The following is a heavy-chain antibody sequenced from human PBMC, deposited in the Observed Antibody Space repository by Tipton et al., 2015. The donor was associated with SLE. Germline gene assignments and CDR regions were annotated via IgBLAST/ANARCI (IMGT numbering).Heavy chain of an antibody. Sequence: TLSLTCVVYGGSFSDYSWSWIRQSPGKGLEWIGEINHSGSTNCNPSLKSRVTISVDTSKIQFSLKLSSVTAADTAVYYCARGRLLEWLSTYYYYYGMDVWGHGTTVTVSS. CDR2: INHSGST. CDR1: GGSFSDYS. CDR3: ARGRLLEWLSTYYYYYGMDV. D-gene: IGHD3-3*01. V-gene: IGHV4-34*01. J-gene: IGHJ6*02.